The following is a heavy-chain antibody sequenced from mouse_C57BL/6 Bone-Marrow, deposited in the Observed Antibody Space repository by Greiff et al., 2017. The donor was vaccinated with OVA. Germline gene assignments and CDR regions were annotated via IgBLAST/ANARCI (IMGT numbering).Heavy chain of an antibody. Sequence: EVQGVESGGGLVQPGGSLKLSCAASGFTFSDYYMYWVRQTPEKRLEWVAYISNGGGSTYSPDTVKGRFTISRDNAKNTLFLQMTSLRSEDTAMYYCARVTGTDWYFDVWGTGTTVTVSS. CDR3: ARVTGTDWYFDV. CDR1: GFTFSDYY. V-gene: IGHV5-12*03. CDR2: ISNGGGST. J-gene: IGHJ1*03. D-gene: IGHD4-1*01.